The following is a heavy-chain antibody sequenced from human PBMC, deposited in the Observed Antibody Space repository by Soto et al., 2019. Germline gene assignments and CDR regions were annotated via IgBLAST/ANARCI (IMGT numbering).Heavy chain of an antibody. CDR3: ARCLPPGDFWSGSYWDYYYYYMDV. CDR1: GGSISSYY. Sequence: SETLSLTCTVSGGSISSYYWSWIRQPTGKGLEWIGYIYYSGSTNYNPSIKSRVTISVDTSKNQFSLKLSSVTAADTAVYYCARCLPPGDFWSGSYWDYYYYYMDVWGKGTTVTVS. CDR2: IYYSGST. V-gene: IGHV4-59*01. J-gene: IGHJ6*03. D-gene: IGHD3-3*01.